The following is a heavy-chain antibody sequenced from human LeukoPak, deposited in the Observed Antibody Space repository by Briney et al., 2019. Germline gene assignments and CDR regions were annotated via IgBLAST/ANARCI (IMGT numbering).Heavy chain of an antibody. CDR2: IYYSGSA. Sequence: SETLSLTCTVSGGSISSYYWNWIRQPPGKGLEWVGYIYYSGSASYNPSLKSRVTISVDTSKNQFSLKLNSVTAADTAVYYCARVWMGSRGAFDIWSQGTMVTVSS. V-gene: IGHV4-59*08. CDR3: ARVWMGSRGAFDI. D-gene: IGHD3-10*01. CDR1: GGSISSYY. J-gene: IGHJ3*02.